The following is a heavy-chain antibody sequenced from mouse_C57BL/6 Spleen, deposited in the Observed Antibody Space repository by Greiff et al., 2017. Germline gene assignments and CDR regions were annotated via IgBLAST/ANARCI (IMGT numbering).Heavy chain of an antibody. V-gene: IGHV1-9*01. D-gene: IGHD1-2*01. CDR2: ILPGSGST. CDR3: ARITTAD. Sequence: VQLQQSGAELMKPGASVKLSCKATGYTFTGYWIEWVKQRPGNGLEWIGEILPGSGSTNNNEKFKGKATFTADTSSNTAYMQLSSLTTEDTAIYYYARITTADWGQGITLTVAS. CDR1: GYTFTGYW. J-gene: IGHJ2*01.